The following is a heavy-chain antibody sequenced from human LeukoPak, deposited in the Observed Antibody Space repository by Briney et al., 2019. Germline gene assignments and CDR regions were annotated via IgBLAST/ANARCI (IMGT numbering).Heavy chain of an antibody. D-gene: IGHD1-1*01. CDR2: INHSGST. J-gene: IGHJ4*02. Sequence: SETLSLTCAVYGGSFSGYYWSWIRQPPGKGLEWIGEINHSGSTNYNPSLKSRVTISVDTSKNQFFLKLSSVTAADTAVYYCASRLNYFDYWGQGTLVTVSS. CDR3: ASRLNYFDY. CDR1: GGSFSGYY. V-gene: IGHV4-34*01.